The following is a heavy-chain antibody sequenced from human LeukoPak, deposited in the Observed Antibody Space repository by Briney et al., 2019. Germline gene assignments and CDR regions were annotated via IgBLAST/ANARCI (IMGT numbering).Heavy chain of an antibody. Sequence: KASETLSLTCAVYGGSFSGYYWSWIRQPPGKGLEWIGEINHSGSTNYNPSLKSRVTISVDTSKNQFSLKLSSVTAADTAVYYCARHHEEPYYYDSSGIVGAFDIWGQGTMVTVSS. D-gene: IGHD3-22*01. V-gene: IGHV4-34*01. CDR3: ARHHEEPYYYDSSGIVGAFDI. CDR2: INHSGST. CDR1: GGSFSGYY. J-gene: IGHJ3*02.